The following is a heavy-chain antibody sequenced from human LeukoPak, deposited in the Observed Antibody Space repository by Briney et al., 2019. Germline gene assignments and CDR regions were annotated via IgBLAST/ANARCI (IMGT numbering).Heavy chain of an antibody. Sequence: SQTLSLTCTVSGGSISSGSYYWDWIRQPPGKGLEWIGHIYYNGYTYYNPSLKSRVTISVDTSKNQFSLKLSSVTAADTAVYYCARHCSAGSCYSAVDCWGQGTLVTVSS. J-gene: IGHJ4*02. D-gene: IGHD2-15*01. CDR1: GGSISSGSYY. CDR2: IYYNGYT. CDR3: ARHCSAGSCYSAVDC. V-gene: IGHV4-39*01.